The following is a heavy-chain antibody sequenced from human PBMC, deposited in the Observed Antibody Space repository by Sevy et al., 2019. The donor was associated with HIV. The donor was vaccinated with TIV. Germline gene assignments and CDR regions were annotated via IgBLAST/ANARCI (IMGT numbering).Heavy chain of an antibody. V-gene: IGHV3-7*01. CDR3: VRAVAADASV. CDR2: IKQDGSVK. CDR1: GFTLNSYW. D-gene: IGHD6-13*01. Sequence: GGSLRLSCAASGFTLNSYWMSWVRQAPGKGLEWVANIKQDGSVKYYVDSVKGRFTISRDNARNLVYLQMSGLTAEDTAVYYGVRAVAADASVWGQGTLVTVSS. J-gene: IGHJ4*02.